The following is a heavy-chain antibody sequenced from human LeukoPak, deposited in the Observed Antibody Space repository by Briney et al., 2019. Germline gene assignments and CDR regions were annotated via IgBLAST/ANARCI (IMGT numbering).Heavy chain of an antibody. D-gene: IGHD3-10*01. V-gene: IGHV1-69*04. Sequence: SVKVSCKASGGTFSSYAISWVRQAPGQGLEWMGRIIPLLGIANYAQKFQGRVTITADKSTSTAHMELSSLRSEDTAVYYCAREDYGSGSYSPGYWGQGTLVTVSS. J-gene: IGHJ4*02. CDR1: GGTFSSYA. CDR2: IIPLLGIA. CDR3: AREDYGSGSYSPGY.